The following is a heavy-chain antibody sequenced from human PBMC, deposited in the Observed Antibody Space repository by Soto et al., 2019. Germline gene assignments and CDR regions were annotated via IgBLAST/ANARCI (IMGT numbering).Heavy chain of an antibody. V-gene: IGHV1-58*01. CDR3: AAGSNSGLWLHY. CDR2: IVVGSGNT. D-gene: IGHD5-18*01. J-gene: IGHJ4*02. Sequence: GASVKVSCKASGFSFSKSTVQWVRQARGQRLEWIGWIVVGSGNTNYAQKFQERVTITREMSTTTAYMELSSLRSEDTAVYYCAAGSNSGLWLHYWGQGTLVTVSS. CDR1: GFSFSKST.